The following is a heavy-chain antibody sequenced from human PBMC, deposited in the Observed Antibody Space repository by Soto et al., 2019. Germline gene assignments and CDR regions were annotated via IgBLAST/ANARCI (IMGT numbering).Heavy chain of an antibody. J-gene: IGHJ4*02. D-gene: IGHD3-22*01. CDR3: ENSYYYDSSGLYYFDY. V-gene: IGHV3-23*01. Sequence: EVQLLESGGGLVQPGGSLRLSCAASGFTFSSYAMSWVRQAPGKGLEWVSAISGSGGSTYYADSVKGRFTISRDNSKNTLYLQMNSLRAEDTAVYYCENSYYYDSSGLYYFDYWGQGTLVTVSS. CDR2: ISGSGGST. CDR1: GFTFSSYA.